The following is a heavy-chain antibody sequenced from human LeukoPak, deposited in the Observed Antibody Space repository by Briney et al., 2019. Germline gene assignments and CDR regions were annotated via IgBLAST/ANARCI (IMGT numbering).Heavy chain of an antibody. Sequence: GGSLRLSCAASGFTSSSYAMTWVRQAPGKGLEWVSIISSSGGGTDYADSVKGRFTISRDNSKNTLYLQMSSLRAEDTAVYYCAKVTLGAIYYFDNWGQGTLVTVSS. J-gene: IGHJ4*02. CDR2: ISSSGGGT. D-gene: IGHD2-21*01. V-gene: IGHV3-23*01. CDR3: AKVTLGAIYYFDN. CDR1: GFTSSSYA.